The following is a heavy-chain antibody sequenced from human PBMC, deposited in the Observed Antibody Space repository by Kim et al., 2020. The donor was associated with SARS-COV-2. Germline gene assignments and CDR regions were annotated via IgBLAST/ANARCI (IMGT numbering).Heavy chain of an antibody. CDR2: INSDGSST. V-gene: IGHV3-74*01. D-gene: IGHD2-15*01. J-gene: IGHJ6*02. Sequence: GGSLRLSCAASGFTFSSYWMHWVRQAPGKGLVWVSRINSDGSSTSYADSVKGRFTISRDNAKNTLYLQMNSLRAEDTAVYYCARLGYCSGCSCYSEPRYYYYGMDVWGQGTTVTVSS. CDR3: ARLGYCSGCSCYSEPRYYYYGMDV. CDR1: GFTFSSYW.